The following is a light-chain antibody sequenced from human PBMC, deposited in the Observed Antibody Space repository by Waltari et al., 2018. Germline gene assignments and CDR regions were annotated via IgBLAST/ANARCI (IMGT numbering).Light chain of an antibody. J-gene: IGLJ2*01. CDR2: DGS. CDR3: SSYTSSSTLVV. Sequence: QSALTPPASVSGSPGQSITISCTGTSSDVGCYNYATWYQQHPSKAPKLIIYDGSNPPSGVSNRFSGSKSGNTASLTISGLQAEDEADYYCSSYTSSSTLVVFGGGTKLTVL. CDR1: SSDVGCYNY. V-gene: IGLV2-14*01.